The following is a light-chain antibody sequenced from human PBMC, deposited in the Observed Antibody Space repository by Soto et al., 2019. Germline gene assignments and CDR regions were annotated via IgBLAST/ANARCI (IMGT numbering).Light chain of an antibody. Sequence: QSVLTQPPSASGTPGQRVTISCSGSYSNVETNYVYWYQQVPGTAPKLLIYTNDQRPSGVPDRFSASKSGTSASLAISGLRSEDEADYLCSATDDSLGGPVFGGGTKLTVL. CDR1: YSNVETNY. CDR3: SATDDSLGGPV. V-gene: IGLV1-47*02. J-gene: IGLJ2*01. CDR2: TND.